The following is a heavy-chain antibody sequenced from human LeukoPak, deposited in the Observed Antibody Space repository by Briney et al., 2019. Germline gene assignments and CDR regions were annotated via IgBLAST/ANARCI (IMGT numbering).Heavy chain of an antibody. J-gene: IGHJ4*02. D-gene: IGHD2-21*02. Sequence: GGSLRLSCAASGFTFSTYEMNWVRQAPGKGLEWVSYISSSSNTIYYADSVKGRFTISRDNAKNSLFLQMNSLRDEDTSVYYCARAVTVVTRGGLVFDYWGQGTLVTVSS. CDR1: GFTFSTYE. V-gene: IGHV3-48*02. CDR3: ARAVTVVTRGGLVFDY. CDR2: ISSSSNTI.